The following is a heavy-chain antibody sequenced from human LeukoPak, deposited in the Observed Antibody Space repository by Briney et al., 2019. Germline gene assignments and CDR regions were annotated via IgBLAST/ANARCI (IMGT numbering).Heavy chain of an antibody. CDR2: INPNSGGT. V-gene: IGHV1-2*02. D-gene: IGHD4-23*01. Sequence: ASVKVSCKVSGYTLTELSMHWVRQAPGQGLEWMGWINPNSGGTNYAQKFQGRVTMTRDTSISTAYMELSRLRSDDTAVYYCARDYGGNAVNAFDIWGQGTMVTVSS. CDR1: GYTLTELS. CDR3: ARDYGGNAVNAFDI. J-gene: IGHJ3*02.